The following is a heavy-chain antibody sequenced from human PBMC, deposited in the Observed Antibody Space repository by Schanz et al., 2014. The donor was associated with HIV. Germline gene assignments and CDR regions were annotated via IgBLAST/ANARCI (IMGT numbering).Heavy chain of an antibody. CDR2: ISTSGYI. D-gene: IGHD1-20*01. Sequence: EVQLVESGGGLVKPGGSLRLSCAASGFTLSSYTMTWVRQAPGKGLEWLSSISTSGYIYYADSVKGRFTISRVNSKNTLYLQMNSLRAEDTAIYYCAKTSITLGMDVWGQGTTVTVSS. J-gene: IGHJ6*02. CDR1: GFTLSSYT. CDR3: AKTSITLGMDV. V-gene: IGHV3-21*04.